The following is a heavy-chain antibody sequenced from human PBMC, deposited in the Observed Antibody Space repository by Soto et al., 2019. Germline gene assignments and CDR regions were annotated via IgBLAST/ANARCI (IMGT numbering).Heavy chain of an antibody. J-gene: IGHJ3*02. CDR3: ERETCRHAFDI. Sequence: AGGSLRLGCAASGSTFSDDWMSWVRQAPGKGLEWVANIKQDGSEKHYVDSVKGRFTSSRDNAKNSLYLQMSSLRAEETAVYYCERETCRHAFDIWGQGTMVNVSS. CDR1: GSTFSDDW. CDR2: IKQDGSEK. V-gene: IGHV3-7*01.